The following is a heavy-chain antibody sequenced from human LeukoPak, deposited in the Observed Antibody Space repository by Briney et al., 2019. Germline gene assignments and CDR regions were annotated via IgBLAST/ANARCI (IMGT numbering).Heavy chain of an antibody. Sequence: GGSLRLSCAASGFPFSTYSMTWVRQPPGKGLEYVSAISNNGDSTHYANSVKGRFTVSRDNSKNTLYLQMGSLRAEDMGVYYCATEGAVNEHGANRPFDYWGQGTLVTVSS. CDR2: ISNNGDST. D-gene: IGHD4/OR15-4a*01. J-gene: IGHJ4*02. CDR1: GFPFSTYS. V-gene: IGHV3-64*01. CDR3: ATEGAVNEHGANRPFDY.